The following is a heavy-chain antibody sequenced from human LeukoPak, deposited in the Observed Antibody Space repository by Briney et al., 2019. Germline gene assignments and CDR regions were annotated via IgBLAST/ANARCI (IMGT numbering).Heavy chain of an antibody. CDR2: ISYDGRNK. Sequence: GGSLRLSCAASGFTFSNYAMHWVRQAPGKGLEWMSVISYDGRNKYFADSVKGRFTLSRDNSKNTLYLQMNNLRAEDTAVYYCAREGQWLGSYWFFDLWGRGTLVTVSS. CDR1: GFTFSNYA. J-gene: IGHJ2*01. CDR3: AREGQWLGSYWFFDL. V-gene: IGHV3-30*04. D-gene: IGHD6-19*01.